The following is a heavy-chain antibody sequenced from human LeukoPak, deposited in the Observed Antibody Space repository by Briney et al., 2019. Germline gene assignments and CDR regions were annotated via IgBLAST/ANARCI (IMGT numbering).Heavy chain of an antibody. CDR1: GYPFTTYE. D-gene: IGHD1-14*01. CDR2: VHPNSGNT. CDR3: ARGPRNDP. V-gene: IGHV1-8*01. Sequence: ASVKVSCRTSGYPFTTYEINWVRQAAGQGLEWMGWVHPNSGNTAYAQKFQGRVTMTRDTSISTTYMELSGLRSDDTAVYFCARGPRNDPWGQGTLVTVSS. J-gene: IGHJ5*02.